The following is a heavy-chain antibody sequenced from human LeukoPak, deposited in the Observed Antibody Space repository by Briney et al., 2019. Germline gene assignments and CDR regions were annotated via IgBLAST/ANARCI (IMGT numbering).Heavy chain of an antibody. J-gene: IGHJ4*02. CDR3: ARDGVRYCSSTSFDKSDY. CDR1: GYTFTSYG. V-gene: IGHV1-18*01. CDR2: ISAYNGNT. Sequence: ASVKVSCKASGYTFTSYGISWVRQAPGQGLEWMGWISAYNGNTNYAQKLQGRVTMTTDTSTSTAYMELRSLRSDDTAVYYCARDGVRYCSSTSFDKSDYWGQGTLVTVSS. D-gene: IGHD2-2*01.